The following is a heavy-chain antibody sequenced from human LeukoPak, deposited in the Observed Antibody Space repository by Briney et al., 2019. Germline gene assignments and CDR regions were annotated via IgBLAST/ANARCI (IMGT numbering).Heavy chain of an antibody. V-gene: IGHV3-11*04. CDR2: ISGNGRDI. D-gene: IGHD1-1*01. J-gene: IGHJ4*02. CDR3: ARDPRTVQI. CDR1: GFTFSNYA. Sequence: GGSLRLSCAASGFTFSNYAMSWVRQAPGRGVEWLSYISGNGRDIQYADSVKGRFTISRDNAKNLLSLQMDSLRVEDTAIYYCARDPRTVQIWGQGTLVTVSS.